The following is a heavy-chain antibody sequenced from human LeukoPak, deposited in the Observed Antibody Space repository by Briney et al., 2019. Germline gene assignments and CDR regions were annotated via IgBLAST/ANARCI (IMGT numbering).Heavy chain of an antibody. D-gene: IGHD6-19*01. CDR2: IKQDGSEK. CDR3: ARSNDPMEQWLVSYYYYYGMDV. V-gene: IGHV3-7*01. CDR1: GFTFSNAW. J-gene: IGHJ6*02. Sequence: GGSLRLSCAASGFTFSNAWMSWVRQAPGKGLEWVANIKQDGSEKYYVDSVKGRFTISRDNAKNSLYLQMNSLRAEDTAVYYCARSNDPMEQWLVSYYYYYGMDVWGQGTTVTVSS.